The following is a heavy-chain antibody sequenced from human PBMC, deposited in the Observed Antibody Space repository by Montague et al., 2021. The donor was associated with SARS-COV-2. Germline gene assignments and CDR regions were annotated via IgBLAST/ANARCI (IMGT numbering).Heavy chain of an antibody. CDR2: VNYAGST. J-gene: IGHJ5*02. CDR3: ARAVTTGIDWFDP. V-gene: IGHV4-59*01. D-gene: IGHD4-17*01. CDR1: SGSISSYY. Sequence: SETLSLTCTVSSGSISSYYWSWIRQPPGKGLEWIGYVNYAGSTNYNPSLKSRVSISLDTSKNQFSLRLNSVTAADTAVYYCARAVTTGIDWFDPWGQGTLVIVSS.